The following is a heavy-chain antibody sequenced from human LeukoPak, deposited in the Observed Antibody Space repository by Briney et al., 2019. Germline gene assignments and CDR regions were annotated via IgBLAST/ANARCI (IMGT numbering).Heavy chain of an antibody. J-gene: IGHJ3*02. D-gene: IGHD1-7*01. Sequence: PSETLSLTCAVYGGSFSGYYWSWIRQPPGKGLEWIGEINHSGSTNYNPSLKSRVTISIDTSKNQFSLKLSSVTAADTAVYYCARVVPYNWNYTDDDAFDIWGQGTMVTVSS. V-gene: IGHV4-34*01. CDR1: GGSFSGYY. CDR2: INHSGST. CDR3: ARVVPYNWNYTDDDAFDI.